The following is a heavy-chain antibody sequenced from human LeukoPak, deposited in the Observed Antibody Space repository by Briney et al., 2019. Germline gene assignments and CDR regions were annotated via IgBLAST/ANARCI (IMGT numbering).Heavy chain of an antibody. D-gene: IGHD5-18*01. Sequence: SVKISCKASGGTFSSYAISWVRQAPGQGLEWMGRIIPILGIANYAQKFQGRVTITADKSTSTAYMELSSLRSEDTAVYYCARDDGEDTAMATFDYWGQGTLVTVSS. CDR2: IIPILGIA. J-gene: IGHJ4*02. V-gene: IGHV1-69*04. CDR1: GGTFSSYA. CDR3: ARDDGEDTAMATFDY.